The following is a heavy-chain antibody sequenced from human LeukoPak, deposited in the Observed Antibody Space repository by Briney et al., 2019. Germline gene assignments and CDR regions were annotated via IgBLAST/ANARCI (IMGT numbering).Heavy chain of an antibody. CDR3: ARDQKAVAGTFDY. CDR1: GFTFSSYG. CDR2: IWYDGSNK. Sequence: PGRSLRLSCAASGFTFSSYGMHWVRQAPGKGLEWVAVIWYDGSNKYYADSVKGRFTISRDNSKNTLYLQMNSLRAEDTAVYYCARDQKAVAGTFDYWGQGTLVTVSS. V-gene: IGHV3-33*01. J-gene: IGHJ4*02. D-gene: IGHD6-19*01.